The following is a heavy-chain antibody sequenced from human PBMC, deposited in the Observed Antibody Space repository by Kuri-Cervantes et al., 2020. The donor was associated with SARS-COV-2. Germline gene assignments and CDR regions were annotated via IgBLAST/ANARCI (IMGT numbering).Heavy chain of an antibody. V-gene: IGHV1-18*01. D-gene: IGHD2-2*01. Sequence: ASVKVSCKASGYTFTSYGISWVRQAPGQGLEWMGWISAYNGYTNYAQNLQGRVTMTTDTSTSTAYMELRSLTSYGTAVYYCARDVARESYSSYARPGIDYWGQGTLVTVSS. CDR2: ISAYNGYT. CDR1: GYTFTSYG. CDR3: ARDVARESYSSYARPGIDY. J-gene: IGHJ4*02.